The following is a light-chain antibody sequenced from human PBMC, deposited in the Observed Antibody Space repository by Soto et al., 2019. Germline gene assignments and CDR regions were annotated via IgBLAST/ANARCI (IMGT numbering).Light chain of an antibody. V-gene: IGKV3-15*01. J-gene: IGKJ4*01. CDR1: ESINRN. CDR3: QQRSNWPLT. CDR2: GAS. Sequence: EIVMTQSPATLSVSPGERVTLSCRASESINRNLVWYQKRPGQAPRLVIYGASTRATGIPARFSGSGSGTDFTLTISSLEPEDFAVYYCQQRSNWPLTFGGGTKVDIK.